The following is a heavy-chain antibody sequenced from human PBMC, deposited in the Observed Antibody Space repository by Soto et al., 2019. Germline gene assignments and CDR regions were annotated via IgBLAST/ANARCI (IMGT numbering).Heavy chain of an antibody. CDR3: ARQYDFWSGYYSDARFGDWFDP. J-gene: IGHJ5*02. CDR2: IYYSGST. D-gene: IGHD3-3*01. Sequence: SETLSLTCTVSGGSISSSSYYWGWIRQPPGKGLEWIGSIYYSGSTYYNPSLKSRVTISVDTSKNLFSLKLSSVTAADTAVYYCARQYDFWSGYYSDARFGDWFDPWGQGTLVTVSS. V-gene: IGHV4-39*01. CDR1: GGSISSSSYY.